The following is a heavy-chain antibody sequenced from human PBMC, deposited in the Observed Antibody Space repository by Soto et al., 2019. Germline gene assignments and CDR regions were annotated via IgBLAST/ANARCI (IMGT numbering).Heavy chain of an antibody. V-gene: IGHV3-23*01. CDR2: ISGSGGST. CDR1: GVTFSSYA. CDR3: AKDITYYYGSGN. Sequence: EVQLLESGGGLVQPGGSLRLSCAASGVTFSSYAMSWVRQAPGKGLEWVSAISGSGGSTYYADSVKGRFTISRDNSKNTLYLHMNSLRAEDTAVYYWAKDITYYYGSGNWGQGTLVTVSS. D-gene: IGHD3-10*01. J-gene: IGHJ4*02.